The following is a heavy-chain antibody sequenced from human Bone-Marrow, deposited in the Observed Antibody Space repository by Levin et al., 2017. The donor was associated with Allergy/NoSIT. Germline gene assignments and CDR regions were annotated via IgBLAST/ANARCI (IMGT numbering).Heavy chain of an antibody. CDR2: VFYIGTTSGTT. CDR3: AATMLRGIIVDY. D-gene: IGHD3-10*01. CDR1: GGSITTYY. V-gene: IGHV4-59*01. J-gene: IGHJ4*02. Sequence: ASETLSLTCTVSGGSITTYYWNWIRQSPGKGLEWIGYVFYIGTTSGTTNYNPSLKSRVAISLDTSERQFSLRLSSVTAADTAVYYCAATMLRGIIVDYWGPGTLVAVSS.